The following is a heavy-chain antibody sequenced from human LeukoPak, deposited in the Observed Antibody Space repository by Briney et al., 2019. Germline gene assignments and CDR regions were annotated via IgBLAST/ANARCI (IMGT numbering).Heavy chain of an antibody. V-gene: IGHV4-39*07. Sequence: SETLSLTCTVSGGSISSSSYYWSWIRQPPGKGLEWIGEINHSGSTNYNPSLKSRVTISVDTSKSQFSLKLSSVTAADTAVYYCARRGAVAAPGYWGQGTLVTVSS. CDR1: GGSISSSSYY. D-gene: IGHD6-19*01. J-gene: IGHJ4*02. CDR2: INHSGST. CDR3: ARRGAVAAPGY.